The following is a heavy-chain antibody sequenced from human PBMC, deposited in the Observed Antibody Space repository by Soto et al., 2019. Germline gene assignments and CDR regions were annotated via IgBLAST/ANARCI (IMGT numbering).Heavy chain of an antibody. J-gene: IGHJ6*02. D-gene: IGHD5-12*01. CDR3: AGGGRWLQFFYYYYGMDV. Sequence: QVQLVQSGAEVKKPGASVKVSCKASGYTFTSYDINWVRQATGQGLEWMGWMNPNSGNTGYAQKFQGRVTMTRNTSISTAYMELSSLRSEDTAVYYCAGGGRWLQFFYYYYGMDVWGQGTTVTVSS. CDR2: MNPNSGNT. V-gene: IGHV1-8*01. CDR1: GYTFTSYD.